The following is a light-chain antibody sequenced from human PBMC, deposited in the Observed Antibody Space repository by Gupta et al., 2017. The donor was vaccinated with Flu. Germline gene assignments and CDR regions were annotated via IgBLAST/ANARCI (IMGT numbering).Light chain of an antibody. V-gene: IGKV3-20*01. J-gene: IGKJ1*01. CDR1: QSISNSY. CDR2: ATS. Sequence: DIVLTQSPGTLSLSPGDRATLSCRTSQSISNSYLAWHQQKPGQPPRLLIYATSHRATGIPDRFSGSGSGTDFTLIISRLEPEDFAVYYCQQYGDSPRTFSQGTKVEIK. CDR3: QQYGDSPRT.